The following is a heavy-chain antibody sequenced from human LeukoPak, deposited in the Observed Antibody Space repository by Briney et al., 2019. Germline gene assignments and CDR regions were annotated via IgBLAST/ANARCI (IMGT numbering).Heavy chain of an antibody. CDR2: INPNSGGS. Sequence: ASVKVSCKASGYTFTSYDINWVRQSPGQGLEWMGWINPNSGGSNYAQKFQGRVTMTSDTSINTAYMELRSLRSDDTAVYYCARELIAVAGSFDPWGQGTLVTVSS. J-gene: IGHJ5*02. CDR3: ARELIAVAGSFDP. CDR1: GYTFTSYD. V-gene: IGHV1-2*02. D-gene: IGHD6-19*01.